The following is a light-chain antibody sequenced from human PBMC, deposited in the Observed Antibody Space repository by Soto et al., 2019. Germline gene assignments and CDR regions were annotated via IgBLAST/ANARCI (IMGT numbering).Light chain of an antibody. CDR3: SSYTSTGTVVV. J-gene: IGLJ1*01. V-gene: IGLV2-14*03. Sequence: QSALTQPASVSGSPGQSITISCTGTSSDVGGYNYVSWYQQHPGKAPKLMIYEVTNRPSGVSNRFSGSKSGNTASLTISGLQPEDEAEYYCSSYTSTGTVVVFGTGTKLTVL. CDR2: EVT. CDR1: SSDVGGYNY.